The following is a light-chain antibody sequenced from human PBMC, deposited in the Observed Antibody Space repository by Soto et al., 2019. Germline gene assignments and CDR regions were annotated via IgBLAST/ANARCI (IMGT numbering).Light chain of an antibody. V-gene: IGKV3-11*01. J-gene: IGKJ2*01. CDR2: DIS. CDR1: QRVTSY. CDR3: QQRSAWPRNT. Sequence: DIVLTQFPATLSLSPGERATLSCRASQRVTSYLAWYQQKPGQAPRLLIYDISTRATGVPARFIGSGSGADFTPTISSLEPEDSAVYYCQQRSAWPRNTFGQGTKLEI.